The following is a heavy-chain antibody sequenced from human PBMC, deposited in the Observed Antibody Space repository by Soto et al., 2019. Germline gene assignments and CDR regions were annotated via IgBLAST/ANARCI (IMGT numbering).Heavy chain of an antibody. CDR1: RGSLSGFY. CDR2: INHSGTT. J-gene: IGHJ6*02. Sequence: EARSLTCGDYRGSLSGFYCCWVRQTPGVGLEWIGEINHSGTTNYNPSFQNRVTISVDKSTNNFSLKMTSVTAADAAVYYCARARGYVYGSNFYGLDVWGQGTTVTVPS. CDR3: ARARGYVYGSNFYGLDV. D-gene: IGHD2-2*01. V-gene: IGHV4-34*01.